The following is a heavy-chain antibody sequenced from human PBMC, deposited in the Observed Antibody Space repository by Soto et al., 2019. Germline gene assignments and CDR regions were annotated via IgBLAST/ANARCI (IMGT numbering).Heavy chain of an antibody. CDR3: AKDIHPPTPRRTTGTTLSRDAFDI. V-gene: IGHV3-23*01. CDR1: GFTFSSYA. J-gene: IGHJ3*02. D-gene: IGHD1-1*01. CDR2: ISGSGGST. Sequence: EVQLLESGGGLVQPGGSLRLSCAASGFTFSSYAMSWVRQAPGKGLEWVSAISGSGGSTYYADSVKGRFTISRDNSKNTLYLKMNSLRAGDTAVYYCAKDIHPPTPRRTTGTTLSRDAFDIWGQGTMVTVSS.